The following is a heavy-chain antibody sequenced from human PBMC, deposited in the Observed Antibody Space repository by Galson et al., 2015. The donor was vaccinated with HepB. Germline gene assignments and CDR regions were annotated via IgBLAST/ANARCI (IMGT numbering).Heavy chain of an antibody. Sequence: SLSLSCAASGFTFSSYAMHWVRQAPGKGLEWVAVISYDGSNKYYADSVKGRFTISRDNSKNTLYLQMNSLRAEDTAVYYCAREEGGPIVVVPAAIPRGGYYYYGMDVWGQGTTVTVSS. CDR1: GFTFSSYA. D-gene: IGHD2-2*01. CDR2: ISYDGSNK. CDR3: AREEGGPIVVVPAAIPRGGYYYYGMDV. V-gene: IGHV3-30-3*01. J-gene: IGHJ6*02.